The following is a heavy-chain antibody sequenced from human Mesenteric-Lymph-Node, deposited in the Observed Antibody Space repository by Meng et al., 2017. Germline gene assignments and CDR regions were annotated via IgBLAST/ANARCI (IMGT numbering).Heavy chain of an antibody. CDR1: GSTFTGYY. D-gene: IGHD3-10*01. CDR2: MNPNSGNT. V-gene: IGHV1-8*02. J-gene: IGHJ4*02. Sequence: QGKLVPLGREVKQPGASVKVHCKAYGSTFTGYYMHWVRQATGQGLEWMGWMNPNSGNTGYAQKFQGRVTMTRNTSISTAYMELSSLRSEDTAVYYCARAGEYYYGSGDDYWGQGTLVTVSS. CDR3: ARAGEYYYGSGDDY.